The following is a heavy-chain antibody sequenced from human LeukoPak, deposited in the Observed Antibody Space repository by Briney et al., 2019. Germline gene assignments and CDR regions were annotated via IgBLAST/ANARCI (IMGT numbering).Heavy chain of an antibody. CDR3: AKTYSSSRAHYYYYYYMDV. Sequence: SGGSLRLSCAASELTLSDNYMSWVRQAPGKGLEWVSAISGSSGSTYYADSVKGRFTISRDNSKNTLYLQMNSLRAEDTAVYYCAKTYSSSRAHYYYYYYMDVWGKGTTVTISS. J-gene: IGHJ6*03. D-gene: IGHD6-13*01. V-gene: IGHV3-23*01. CDR1: ELTLSDNY. CDR2: ISGSSGST.